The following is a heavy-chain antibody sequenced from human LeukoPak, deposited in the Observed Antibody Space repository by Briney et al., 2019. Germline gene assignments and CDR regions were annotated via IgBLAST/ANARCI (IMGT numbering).Heavy chain of an antibody. CDR2: INWNGGST. J-gene: IGHJ5*02. CDR3: AREERYCSSTSCYDGFDP. Sequence: GGSLRLSCAASGFTFDDYGMSWVRHAPGKGLEWVSGINWNGGSTGYADSVKGRFTISRDNAKNSLYLQMNSLRAEDTALYYCAREERYCSSTSCYDGFDPWGQGTLVTVSS. V-gene: IGHV3-20*04. CDR1: GFTFDDYG. D-gene: IGHD2-2*01.